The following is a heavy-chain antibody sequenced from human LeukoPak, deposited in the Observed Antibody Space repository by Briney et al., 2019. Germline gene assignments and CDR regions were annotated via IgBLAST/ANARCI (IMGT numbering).Heavy chain of an antibody. CDR3: ARFYANEWKLPH. CDR1: GFTFSSYA. CDR2: ISYDGSNK. D-gene: IGHD1-26*01. V-gene: IGHV3-30*04. J-gene: IGHJ4*02. Sequence: PGRSLRLSCAASGFTFSSYAMHWVRQAPGKGLEWVALISYDGSNKYYADSVKGRFTISRDNSKNTLYLQMNSLRAEDTAVYYCARFYANEWKLPHWGQGTLVTVSS.